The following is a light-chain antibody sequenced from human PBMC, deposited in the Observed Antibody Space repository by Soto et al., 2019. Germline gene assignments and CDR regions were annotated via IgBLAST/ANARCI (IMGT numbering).Light chain of an antibody. V-gene: IGLV2-23*01. J-gene: IGLJ2*01. CDR1: SSDVGSYNL. Sequence: QSALTQPASVSGSPGQSITISCTGTSSDVGSYNLVSWYQQHPGKAPKLMIYEGSKRPSGGSNRFSGSKSGNTASLTISGLQAEDEADYYCCSYAGSSTSVVFGGGTQLTVL. CDR2: EGS. CDR3: CSYAGSSTSVV.